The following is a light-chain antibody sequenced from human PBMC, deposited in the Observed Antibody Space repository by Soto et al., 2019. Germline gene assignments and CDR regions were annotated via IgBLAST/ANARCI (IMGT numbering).Light chain of an antibody. Sequence: QSALTQPASVSGSPGQSITISCTGTSSDVGSYNLVSWYQQHPGKAPKLMIYEVSKRPSGVSNRFSGSKSGNTASLTISVLQAEDEADYYCCSYAGSSTPAVFGGGTQLTVL. CDR2: EVS. CDR3: CSYAGSSTPAV. J-gene: IGLJ7*01. V-gene: IGLV2-23*02. CDR1: SSDVGSYNL.